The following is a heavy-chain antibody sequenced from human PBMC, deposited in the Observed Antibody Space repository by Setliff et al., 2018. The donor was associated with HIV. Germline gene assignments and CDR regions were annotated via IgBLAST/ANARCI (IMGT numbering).Heavy chain of an antibody. Sequence: ASVKVSCKASGYTFTSYGVTWVRQAPGQGLEWMGWISVYNGNTNYAQKLQGRVTMTTDTSTSTAYMELRSLRSDDTAVHYCAGGLVSQKVPFDPWGQGTLVTVSS. J-gene: IGHJ5*02. V-gene: IGHV1-18*01. CDR2: ISVYNGNT. CDR3: AGGLVSQKVPFDP. D-gene: IGHD1-1*01. CDR1: GYTFTSYG.